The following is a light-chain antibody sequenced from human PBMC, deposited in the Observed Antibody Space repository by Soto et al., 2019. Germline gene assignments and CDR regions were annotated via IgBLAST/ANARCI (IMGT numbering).Light chain of an antibody. CDR1: QSISSW. Sequence: DIQMTQSPSTLSASVGDRVTITCRASQSISSWLAWYQQKPGKAPKLLIYKASSLESGVPSRFNGSGSGTAFTLTISSLQPDDFATYYCQQYNSYSYTFGQGTKLEIK. J-gene: IGKJ2*01. V-gene: IGKV1-5*03. CDR3: QQYNSYSYT. CDR2: KAS.